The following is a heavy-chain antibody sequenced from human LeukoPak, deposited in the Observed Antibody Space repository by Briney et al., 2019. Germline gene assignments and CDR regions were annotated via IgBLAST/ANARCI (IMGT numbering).Heavy chain of an antibody. CDR3: AREAPLDAFDI. Sequence: SQTLSLTCTVSGGSISSGGYYWSWIRQHPGKGLEWIGYIYYSGSTYYNPSLKSRVTMSEDTSKNQFSLKLTSVTAADTAVYYCAREAPLDAFDIWGQGTMVTVSS. V-gene: IGHV4-31*03. CDR2: IYYSGST. CDR1: GGSISSGGYY. J-gene: IGHJ3*02.